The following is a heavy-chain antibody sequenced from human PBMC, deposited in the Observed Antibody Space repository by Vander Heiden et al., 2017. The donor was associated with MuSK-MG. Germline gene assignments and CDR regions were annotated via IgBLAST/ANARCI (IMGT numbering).Heavy chain of an antibody. CDR2: INHSGST. V-gene: IGHV4-34*01. CDR1: GGSFSGYY. CDR3: ARFKRVGYGSGSYYPHYYYGMDV. D-gene: IGHD3-10*01. Sequence: QVQLQQWGAGLLKPSETLSLTCAVYGGSFSGYYWSWIRQPPGKGLEWIGEINHSGSTNYNPSLKSRVTISVDTSKNQFSLKLSSVTAADTAVYYCARFKRVGYGSGSYYPHYYYGMDVWGQGTTVTVSS. J-gene: IGHJ6*02.